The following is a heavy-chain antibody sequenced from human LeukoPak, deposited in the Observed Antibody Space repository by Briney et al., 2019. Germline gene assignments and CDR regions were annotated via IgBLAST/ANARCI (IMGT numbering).Heavy chain of an antibody. CDR2: IFYSGTT. D-gene: IGHD3-22*01. J-gene: IGHJ4*02. CDR1: GDSISTDRYY. Sequence: SETLSLTCFVSGDSISTDRYYWAWFRQPPGKAPEWIGAIFYSGTTYYTPSLESRVTISIDTSKNHFSLRLTSVTAADTAVYCCARTTGYSRDWGQGRLVTVSA. CDR3: ARTTGYSRD. V-gene: IGHV4-39*02.